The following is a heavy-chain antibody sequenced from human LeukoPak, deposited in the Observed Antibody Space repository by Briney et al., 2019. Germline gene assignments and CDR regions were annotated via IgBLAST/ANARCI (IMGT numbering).Heavy chain of an antibody. V-gene: IGHV3-23*01. Sequence: GGSLRLSCAASGFTFSSYAMSWVRQAPGKGLEWVSAISGSGGSTYYADSVRGRFTISRDNSKNTLYLQMNSLRAEDTAVYYCAKIPREQSYYYYYMDVWGKGTTVTVSS. CDR3: AKIPREQSYYYYYMDV. J-gene: IGHJ6*03. CDR2: ISGSGGST. D-gene: IGHD6-19*01. CDR1: GFTFSSYA.